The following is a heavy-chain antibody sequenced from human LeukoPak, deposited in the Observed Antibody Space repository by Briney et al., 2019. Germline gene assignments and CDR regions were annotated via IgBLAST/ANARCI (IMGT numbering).Heavy chain of an antibody. J-gene: IGHJ4*02. Sequence: SETLSLTCTVSGGSISSGGYYWSWIRQPPGKGLEWIGYIYHSGSTYYNPSLKSRVTISVDRSKNQFSLKLSSVTAADTAVYYCARSFRAMAAFDYWGQGTLVTVSS. V-gene: IGHV4-30-2*01. D-gene: IGHD5-18*01. CDR1: GGSISSGGYY. CDR3: ARSFRAMAAFDY. CDR2: IYHSGST.